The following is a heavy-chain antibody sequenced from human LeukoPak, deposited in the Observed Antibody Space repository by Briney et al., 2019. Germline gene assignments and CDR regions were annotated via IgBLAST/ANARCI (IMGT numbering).Heavy chain of an antibody. J-gene: IGHJ5*02. CDR3: ASYYYDSSGHPKNNWFDP. V-gene: IGHV4-34*01. CDR2: INHSGST. CDR1: GGSFSGYY. Sequence: PSETLSLTCAVYGGSFSGYYWSWIRQPPGKGLEWIGEINHSGSTNYNPSLKSRVTISVDTSKNQFSLKLSSMTAADTAVYYCASYYYDSSGHPKNNWFDPWGQGTLVTVSS. D-gene: IGHD3-22*01.